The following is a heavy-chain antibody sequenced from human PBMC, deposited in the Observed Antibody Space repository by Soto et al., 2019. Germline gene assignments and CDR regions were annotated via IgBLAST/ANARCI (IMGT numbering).Heavy chain of an antibody. CDR2: IYSGGST. CDR1: GFTVSSNY. D-gene: IGHD3-10*01. CDR3: ARDRAKYYYGSGNYYYYGMDV. J-gene: IGHJ6*02. Sequence: PGGSLRLSCAASGFTVSSNYMSWVRQAPGKGLEWVSVIYSGGSTYYADSVKGRFTISRDNSKNTLYLQMNSLRAEDTAVYYCARDRAKYYYGSGNYYYYGMDVWGQGTTVTVSS. V-gene: IGHV3-53*01.